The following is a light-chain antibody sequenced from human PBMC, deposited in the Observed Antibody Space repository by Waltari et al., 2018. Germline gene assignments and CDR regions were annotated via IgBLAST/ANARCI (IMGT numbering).Light chain of an antibody. CDR2: KDT. V-gene: IGLV3-25*03. J-gene: IGLJ2*01. CDR3: QSADRSGTL. CDR1: VLPKNY. Sequence: SYELTQPPSMSVSPGQTARITCSGDVLPKNYAYWYTQKPRQAPVLVIYKDTERPSGIPDRFSGSSTGTTVTLTISRVQAEDEAHYYCQSADRSGTLFGGGTKLTVL.